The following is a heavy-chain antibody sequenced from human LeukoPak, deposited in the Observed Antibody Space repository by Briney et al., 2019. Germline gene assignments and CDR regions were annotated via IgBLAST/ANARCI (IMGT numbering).Heavy chain of an antibody. CDR1: GFTFSDYY. CDR2: ISSSGSTI. V-gene: IGHV3-11*01. Sequence: PGGSLRLSCAASGFTFSDYYMSWIRQAPGKGLEWVSYISSSGSTIYYADSVKGRFTISRDNAKNSLYLQMNSLRAEDTAVYYCVGAAAAERGYYYGMDVWGQGATVTVSS. J-gene: IGHJ6*02. D-gene: IGHD6-13*01. CDR3: VGAAAAERGYYYGMDV.